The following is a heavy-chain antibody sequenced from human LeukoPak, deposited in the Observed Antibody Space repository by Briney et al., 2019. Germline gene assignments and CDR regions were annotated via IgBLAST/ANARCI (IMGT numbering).Heavy chain of an antibody. J-gene: IGHJ4*02. D-gene: IGHD3-10*01. CDR2: ISWNSGSI. Sequence: PGGSLRLSCAASGITFDDYAMHWVRQAPGKGLEWVSGISWNSGSIGYADSVKGRFTISRDNAKNSLYLQMNSLRAEDTALYYCAKDIFTMVRGVVDYWGQGTLVTVSS. CDR1: GITFDDYA. CDR3: AKDIFTMVRGVVDY. V-gene: IGHV3-9*01.